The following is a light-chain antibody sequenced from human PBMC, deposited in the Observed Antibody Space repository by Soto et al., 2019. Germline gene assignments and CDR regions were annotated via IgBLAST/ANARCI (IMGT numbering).Light chain of an antibody. Sequence: QSALTQPASVSGSPGQSITISCTGTSSDVGGYNYVSWYQQHPGKAPKLMVYDVSNLPSGVSNRFSGSKSGNTASLTISGLQAEDEADYYCSSYTSSIVVFGGGTKLTVL. V-gene: IGLV2-14*03. CDR2: DVS. CDR3: SSYTSSIVV. CDR1: SSDVGGYNY. J-gene: IGLJ2*01.